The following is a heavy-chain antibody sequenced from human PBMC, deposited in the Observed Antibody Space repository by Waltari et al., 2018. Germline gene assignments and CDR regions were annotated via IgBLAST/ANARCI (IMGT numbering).Heavy chain of an antibody. CDR1: GGSISSSSYY. CDR3: ARDSGAKGWFDP. Sequence: QLQLQESGPGLVKPSETLSLTCTVSGGSISSSSYYWGWIRQPPGKGLEWIGSSYYSGSTYYNPSLKSRVTISVDTSKNQFSLKLSSVTAADTAVYYCARDSGAKGWFDPWGQGTLVTVSS. D-gene: IGHD3-10*01. V-gene: IGHV4-39*07. J-gene: IGHJ5*02. CDR2: SYYSGST.